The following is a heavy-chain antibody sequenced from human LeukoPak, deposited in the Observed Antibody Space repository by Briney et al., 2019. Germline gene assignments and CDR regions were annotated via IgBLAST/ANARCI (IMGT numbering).Heavy chain of an antibody. J-gene: IGHJ4*02. D-gene: IGHD3-22*01. CDR3: ARARGTTYYYDSSGYTVDY. CDR2: IYYSGST. V-gene: IGHV4-59*01. CDR1: GGSFSGYY. Sequence: SETLSLTCAVYGGSFSGYYWSWIRQPPGKGLEWIGYIYYSGSTNYNPSLKSRVTISVDTSKNQFSLKLSSVTAADTAVYYCARARGTTYYYDSSGYTVDYWGQGTLVTVSS.